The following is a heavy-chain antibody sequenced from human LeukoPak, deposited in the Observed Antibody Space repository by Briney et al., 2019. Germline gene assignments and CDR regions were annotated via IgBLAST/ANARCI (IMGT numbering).Heavy chain of an antibody. V-gene: IGHV4-61*02. CDR3: ARGPYSYDSSGAFDI. CDR1: GDSISSGVYY. D-gene: IGHD3-22*01. Sequence: SQTLSLTCTVSGDSISSGVYYWSWIQQPAGKGLEWIGRISSSGGNNYNPSLKSRVTISVHTSKNQFSLKLSSVTAADTAVYFCARGPYSYDSSGAFDIWGQGTMVTVSS. CDR2: ISSSGGN. J-gene: IGHJ3*02.